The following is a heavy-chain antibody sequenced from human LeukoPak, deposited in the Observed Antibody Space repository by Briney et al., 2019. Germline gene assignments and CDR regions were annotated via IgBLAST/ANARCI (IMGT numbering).Heavy chain of an antibody. D-gene: IGHD1-14*01. CDR2: MNANSGKI. J-gene: IGHJ5*02. V-gene: IGHV1-8*03. CDR3: ARVRTRRWFDP. CDR1: GYTFTSYD. Sequence: GASVKVSCKASGYTFTSYDINWVRQATGQGPEWMGWMNANSGKIGYAQKFQGRVTITWDTSISTAYMELSSLRSEDTAVYYCARVRTRRWFDPWGQGTLVTVSS.